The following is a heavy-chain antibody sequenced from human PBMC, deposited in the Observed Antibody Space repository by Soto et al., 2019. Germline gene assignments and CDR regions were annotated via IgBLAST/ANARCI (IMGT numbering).Heavy chain of an antibody. D-gene: IGHD2-15*01. CDR2: IYYTGNT. V-gene: IGHV4-39*01. Sequence: SETLTLTCTVSGDSYVSSSSYYWGWIRQPPGKGLEWIGSIYYTGNTFYSPSFRSRLTISVDTSKSQFYMKLRSVTAADTATYYCASEISSTDGMDVWGQGTTVTVSS. CDR3: ASEISSTDGMDV. CDR1: GDSYVSSSSYY. J-gene: IGHJ6*02.